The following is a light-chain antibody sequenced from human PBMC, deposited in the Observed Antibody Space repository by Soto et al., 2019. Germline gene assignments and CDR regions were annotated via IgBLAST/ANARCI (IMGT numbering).Light chain of an antibody. CDR2: RAS. J-gene: IGKJ4*01. CDR1: QSIHTW. CDR3: QQYESYPLT. V-gene: IGKV1-5*03. Sequence: DIQMSQYPSTLSASVGDRVTITCRASQSIHTWLAWYQQKPGKAPKLLIYRASSLESGVPSRFSGSGSGTELTLTISSLQPDDFATYYCQQYESYPLTFGGGTKVEI.